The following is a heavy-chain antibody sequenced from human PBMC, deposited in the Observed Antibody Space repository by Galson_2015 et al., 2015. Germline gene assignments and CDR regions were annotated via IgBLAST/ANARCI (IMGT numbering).Heavy chain of an antibody. J-gene: IGHJ6*03. CDR3: ARREDFWSGYCGYYYYMDV. CDR2: IKQDGSEK. CDR1: GFSFSSYW. Sequence: SLRLSCAASGFSFSSYWMSWVRQAPGKGLEWVANIKQDGSEKYYVDSVKGRFTISRDNPKNSLYLQMNSLRAEDTAVYYCARREDFWSGYCGYYYYMDVWGKGTTVTVSS. V-gene: IGHV3-7*01. D-gene: IGHD3-3*01.